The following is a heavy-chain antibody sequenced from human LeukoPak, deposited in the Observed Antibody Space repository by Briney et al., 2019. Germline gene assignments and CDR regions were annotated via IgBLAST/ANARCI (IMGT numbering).Heavy chain of an antibody. V-gene: IGHV4-34*01. CDR2: INHSGST. Sequence: SETLSLTCAVYGGSFSGYYWSWIRQPPGKGLEWIGEINHSGSTNYNPSLKSRVTISVDTSKNQFSLKLSSVTAADTAVYYCARWWAGYFDYWGQGTLVTVSS. CDR1: GGSFSGYY. J-gene: IGHJ4*02. D-gene: IGHD2-15*01. CDR3: ARWWAGYFDY.